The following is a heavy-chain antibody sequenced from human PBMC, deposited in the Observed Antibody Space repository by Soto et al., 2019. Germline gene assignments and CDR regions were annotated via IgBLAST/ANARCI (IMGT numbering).Heavy chain of an antibody. D-gene: IGHD3-9*01. CDR2: INPGDSET. V-gene: IGHV5-51*01. CDR3: ARHATYCDILSGYYFDY. CDR1: GYSFTSYW. Sequence: GESLKISCKGSGYSFTSYWIAWVRQMPGKGLEWMAIINPGDSETKYSPSFQGQVTISADKSINTAYLQWSSLKASDTAMYYCARHATYCDILSGYYFDYWGQGTQVTVSS. J-gene: IGHJ4*02.